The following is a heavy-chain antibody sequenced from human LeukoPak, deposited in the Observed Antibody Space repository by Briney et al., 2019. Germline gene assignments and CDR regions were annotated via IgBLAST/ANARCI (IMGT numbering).Heavy chain of an antibody. CDR1: GGSFSGYY. Sequence: SETLSLTCAVYGGSFSGYYWGWIRQPPGKGLEWIGSIYYSGSTYYNPSLKSRVTISVDTSKNQFSLKLSSVTAADTAVYYCARHGQGTVKGLHFDYWGQGTLVTVSS. V-gene: IGHV4-39*01. D-gene: IGHD4-11*01. J-gene: IGHJ4*02. CDR3: ARHGQGTVKGLHFDY. CDR2: IYYSGST.